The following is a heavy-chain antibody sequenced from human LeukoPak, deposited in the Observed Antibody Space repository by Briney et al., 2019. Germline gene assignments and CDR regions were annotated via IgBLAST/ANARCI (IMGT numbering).Heavy chain of an antibody. CDR1: GFTFSNYA. D-gene: IGHD1-1*01. V-gene: IGHV3-23*01. CDR3: AKVEGASKASVY. J-gene: IGHJ4*02. Sequence: GGSLRLSCAAAGFTFSNYAMTWVRQAPGKGLEWVSSISGSGGSTYYADSVKGRFTISRDYSKNTLYLQMYSLRAEDTAVYYCAKVEGASKASVYWGQGALVTVSS. CDR2: ISGSGGST.